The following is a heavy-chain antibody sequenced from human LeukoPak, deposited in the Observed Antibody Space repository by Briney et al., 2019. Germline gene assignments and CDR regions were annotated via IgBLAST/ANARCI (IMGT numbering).Heavy chain of an antibody. V-gene: IGHV3-15*01. Sequence: EPGGSLRLFCTASGFSLTNGWMSCARQARGRGLEWVGCMISKTSGGTTDCGAPVKGRFTISRDESKDTLYLQMNSLKAEDTALYYCTTEGYTYGYHSFDTWGQGTMVTVSS. J-gene: IGHJ3*02. CDR3: TTEGYTYGYHSFDT. CDR2: MISKTSGGTT. CDR1: GFSLTNGW. D-gene: IGHD5-18*01.